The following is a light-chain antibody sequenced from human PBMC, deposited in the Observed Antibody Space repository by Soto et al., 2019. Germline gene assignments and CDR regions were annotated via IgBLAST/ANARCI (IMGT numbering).Light chain of an antibody. J-gene: IGKJ1*01. CDR1: QSVSTSY. CDR3: QQYGRSPRT. CDR2: GAS. V-gene: IGKV3-20*01. Sequence: EIVLTQSPGTLSLSPGERATLSCRASQSVSTSYLAWYQQKPGQAPRLLIYGASSRATGIPDRFSGSGSGTDFTLTISRLEPEEFAVYYCQQYGRSPRTFGQGTKVEIK.